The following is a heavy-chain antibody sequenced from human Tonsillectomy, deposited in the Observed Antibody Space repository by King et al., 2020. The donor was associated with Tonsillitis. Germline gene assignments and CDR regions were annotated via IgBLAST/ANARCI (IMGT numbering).Heavy chain of an antibody. J-gene: IGHJ4*02. CDR3: ARDLREKYYDSSGYDLLFDY. D-gene: IGHD3-22*01. V-gene: IGHV1-2*02. CDR2: IKPNSGGT. Sequence: QLVQSGAEVKKPGASVKVSCKASGDTFTGYYMHWVRQAPGQGLDWMGWIKPNSGGTNYAQKFQGRVTMTRDTSIRTAYMELGRLGSEDTAGYYCARDLREKYYDSSGYDLLFDYWGQGTLVTVSS. CDR1: GDTFTGYY.